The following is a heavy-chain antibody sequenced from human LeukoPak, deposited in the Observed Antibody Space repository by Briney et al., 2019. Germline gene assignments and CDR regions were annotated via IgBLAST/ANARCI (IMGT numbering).Heavy chain of an antibody. CDR2: IYTSGST. CDR1: GGSISSYY. Sequence: PSETLSLTCTVSGGSISSYYWSWIRQPAGKGLEWIGRIYTSGSTNYNTSLKSRVTMSVDTSKNQFSLKLSSVTAADTAVYYCARDLARPNIVVVPAAIHGWFDPWGQGTLVTVSS. J-gene: IGHJ5*02. V-gene: IGHV4-4*07. CDR3: ARDLARPNIVVVPAAIHGWFDP. D-gene: IGHD2-2*02.